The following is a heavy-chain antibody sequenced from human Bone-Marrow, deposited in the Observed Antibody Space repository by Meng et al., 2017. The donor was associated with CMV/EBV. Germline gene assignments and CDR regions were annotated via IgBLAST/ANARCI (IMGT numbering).Heavy chain of an antibody. V-gene: IGHV4-34*01. J-gene: IGHJ4*02. CDR3: ARGRGYANNFDY. Sequence: SETLSLTCAVYGGSFSGYYWSWIRQPPGKGLEWIGEINHSGSTNYNPSLKSRVTISVDTSKNQFSLKLSSVTAADTAVYYCARGRGYANNFDYWGQGTLGTVSS. D-gene: IGHD6-25*01. CDR1: GGSFSGYY. CDR2: INHSGST.